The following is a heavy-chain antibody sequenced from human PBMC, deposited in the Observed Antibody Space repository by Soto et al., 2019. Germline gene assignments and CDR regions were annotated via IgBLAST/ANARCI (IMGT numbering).Heavy chain of an antibody. J-gene: IGHJ4*02. CDR2: ISPNSGDT. Sequence: QVQLVQSGAEVKKPGASVKVSCKASGYTFTGYDMHWVRQAPGQGLEWMGWISPNSGDTNYAQKFQGWVTMTRDTSISTAYMELSRLRSDDTAVYYCAITHCSSISCYVGSWDYWGQGTLVTVSS. V-gene: IGHV1-2*04. D-gene: IGHD2-2*01. CDR1: GYTFTGYD. CDR3: AITHCSSISCYVGSWDY.